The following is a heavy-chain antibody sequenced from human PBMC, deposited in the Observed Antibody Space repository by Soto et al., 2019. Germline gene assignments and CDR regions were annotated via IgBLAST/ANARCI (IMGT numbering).Heavy chain of an antibody. D-gene: IGHD1-26*01. Sequence: QVQLVESGGGVVQPGRSLRLSCAASGFTFSSYAMHWVRQAPGKGLEWVAVISYDGSNKYYADSVKGRFTISRDNSKNTLYLQMNSRRAEDTAVYYCARDVGFWGQGTLVTVSS. J-gene: IGHJ4*02. CDR3: ARDVGF. CDR2: ISYDGSNK. CDR1: GFTFSSYA. V-gene: IGHV3-30-3*01.